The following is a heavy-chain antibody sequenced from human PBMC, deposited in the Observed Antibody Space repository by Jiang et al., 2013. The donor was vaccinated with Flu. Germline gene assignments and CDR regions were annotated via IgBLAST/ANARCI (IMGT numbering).Heavy chain of an antibody. V-gene: IGHV1-69*01. CDR2: IIPIFGTA. J-gene: IGHJ6*02. CDR3: AKTMVEDQSDYYYYGMDV. D-gene: IGHD4/OR15-4a*01. Sequence: SGAEVKKPGSSVKVSCKASGGTFSSYAISWVRQAPGQGLEWMGGIIPIFGTANYAQKFQGRVTITADESTSTAYMELSSLRSEDTAVYYCAKTMVEDQSDYYYYGMDVWGQGTTVTVSS. CDR1: GGTFSSYA.